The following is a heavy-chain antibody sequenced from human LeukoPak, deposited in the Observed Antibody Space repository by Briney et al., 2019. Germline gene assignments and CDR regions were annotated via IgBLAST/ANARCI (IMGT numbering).Heavy chain of an antibody. CDR2: ISSSSSYT. CDR1: GFXFSDYY. CDR3: ARDRHCTNGVCVGWFDP. V-gene: IGHV3-11*06. D-gene: IGHD2-8*01. J-gene: IGHJ5*02. Sequence: GGSLRLSCAASGFXFSDYYMSWIRQAPGKGREWVSYISSSSSYTNYADSVKGRFTISRDNAKNSLYLQMNSLRAEDTAVYYCARDRHCTNGVCVGWFDPWGQGTLVTVSS.